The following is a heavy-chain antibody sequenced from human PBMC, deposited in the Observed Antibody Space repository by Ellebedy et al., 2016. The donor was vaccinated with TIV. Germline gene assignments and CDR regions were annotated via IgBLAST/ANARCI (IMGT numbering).Heavy chain of an antibody. CDR2: ISPDSGAT. V-gene: IGHV1-2*02. J-gene: IGHJ4*02. Sequence: ASVKVSCKASGYIFTIYGINWVRQAPGQGLEWMGWISPDSGATNYAQKFQGRVTMTRDTSISTAYMELSRLRSDDTAVYYCARVRGVIVFDYWGQGTVVTVSS. CDR1: GYIFTIYG. D-gene: IGHD3-10*01. CDR3: ARVRGVIVFDY.